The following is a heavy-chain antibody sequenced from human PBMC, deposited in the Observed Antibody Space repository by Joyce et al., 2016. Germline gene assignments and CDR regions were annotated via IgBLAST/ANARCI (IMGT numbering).Heavy chain of an antibody. Sequence: QLVESGGGVVKPGGSLRLSYEASGSTFSSSSMSWFRQAPGKGLEWVAAMSGTSYYIFHAETVRGRFTVSRDNAKKTLYLQMNSLRAEDSAVFYCARGGISYYYAMDVWGQGTTVTVSS. CDR3: ARGGISYYYAMDV. J-gene: IGHJ6*02. D-gene: IGHD3-16*01. CDR2: MSGTSYYI. CDR1: GSTFSSSS. V-gene: IGHV3-21*01.